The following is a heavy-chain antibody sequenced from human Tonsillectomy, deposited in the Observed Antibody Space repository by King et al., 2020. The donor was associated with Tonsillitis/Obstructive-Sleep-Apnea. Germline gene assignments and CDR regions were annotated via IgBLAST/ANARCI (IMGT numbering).Heavy chain of an antibody. CDR1: GFTLSDNY. V-gene: IGHV3-72*01. Sequence: VQLVESGGGLVQPGGSLRRSCAAPGFTLSDNYMDWVRQAPGKGLEWVGRTSNKAKCYTTEYAASVKGRFTISRYDSKNSLYLQMNSLKTEDAAVYYCARGVGKEGPWGQGTLVTVSS. D-gene: IGHD1-26*01. J-gene: IGHJ5*02. CDR3: ARGVGKEGP. CDR2: TSNKAKCYTT.